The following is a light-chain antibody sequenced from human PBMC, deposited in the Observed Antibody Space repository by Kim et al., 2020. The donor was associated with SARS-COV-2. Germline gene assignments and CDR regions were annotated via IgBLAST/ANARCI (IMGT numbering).Light chain of an antibody. J-gene: IGKJ4*01. CDR1: RDITMF. Sequence: DVQVTQSPSSLSASVGDRVTITCRASRDITMFLNWYRQKPGRAPDLLIYATSSLQNGVTTRFSGSGSGTHFTLTINNLQPEDFATYYCLQTYSAPLTFGGGTKLEI. V-gene: IGKV1-39*01. CDR2: ATS. CDR3: LQTYSAPLT.